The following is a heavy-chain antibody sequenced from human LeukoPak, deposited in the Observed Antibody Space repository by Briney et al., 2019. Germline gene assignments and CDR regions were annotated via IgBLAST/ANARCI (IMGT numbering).Heavy chain of an antibody. Sequence: SETLSLTCTVSGGSISSYFWTWIRQPAGKGLEWIGRVYSSGSTNYNPSLKSRVTMLVDTSKNQFSLTMNFVTAADTAMYYCAKGVASLEHWGQGTLVTVSS. CDR2: VYSSGST. CDR1: GGSISSYF. J-gene: IGHJ4*02. D-gene: IGHD3-10*01. CDR3: AKGVASLEH. V-gene: IGHV4-4*07.